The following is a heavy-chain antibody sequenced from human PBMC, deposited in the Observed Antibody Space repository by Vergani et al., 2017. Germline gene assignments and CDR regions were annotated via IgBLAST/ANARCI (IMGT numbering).Heavy chain of an antibody. CDR2: INPSGGHT. CDR3: ARGDYGILTGYRY. V-gene: IGHV1-46*03. J-gene: IGHJ4*02. Sequence: QVQVVQSGAEVKKSGASVKFSCKTSGYTFSNYYMHWVRQAPGQGLEWMGIINPSGGHTNYAQKFQGRVTMTRDTSTSTVYMELSSLGSEDTAIYYCARGDYGILTGYRYWGQGTLVTVSA. D-gene: IGHD3-9*01. CDR1: GYTFSNYY.